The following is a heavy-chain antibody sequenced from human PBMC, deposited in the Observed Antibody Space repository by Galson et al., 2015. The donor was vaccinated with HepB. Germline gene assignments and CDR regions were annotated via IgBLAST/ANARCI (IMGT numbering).Heavy chain of an antibody. V-gene: IGHV3-30*18. CDR2: ISYDGSNT. CDR3: AKEKDGDYGTGIFGH. CDR1: GFAFSSLG. D-gene: IGHD2-21*01. Sequence: SLRLSCAASGFAFSSLGMHWVRQAPGKGLEWVAVISYDGSNTYYTDSVKGRFTISRDNSKDTVFLQMDSLRAEDTAVYFCAKEKDGDYGTGIFGHWGQGILLSVSS. J-gene: IGHJ4*02.